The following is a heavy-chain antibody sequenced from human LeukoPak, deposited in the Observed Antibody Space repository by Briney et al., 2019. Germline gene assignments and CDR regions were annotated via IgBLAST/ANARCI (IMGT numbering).Heavy chain of an antibody. CDR3: ARVYCSTTSCYAVDY. D-gene: IGHD2-2*01. V-gene: IGHV3-23*01. CDR1: GFTFSSYA. CDR2: ISGSGGST. Sequence: GGSLRLSCAASGFTFSSYAMSWVRQAPGKGLEWVSAISGSGGSTYYADSVKGRFTISRDNSKNTLYLQMNSLRAEDTAVYYCARVYCSTTSCYAVDYWGQGTLVTVSS. J-gene: IGHJ4*02.